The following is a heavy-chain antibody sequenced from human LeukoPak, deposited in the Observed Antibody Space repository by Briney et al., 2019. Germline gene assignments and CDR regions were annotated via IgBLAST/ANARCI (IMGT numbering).Heavy chain of an antibody. CDR3: GRGGPDPYYYYYYMDV. J-gene: IGHJ6*03. Sequence: GGSLRLSCAASGFTFSSYAMHGVRQAPGKGLEGVAVISYDGSNKYYADSVKGRFTISRDNSKNTLYLQMNSLRAEDTAVYYCGRGGPDPYYYYYYMDVWGKGTTVNVSS. CDR1: GFTFSSYA. V-gene: IGHV3-30*04. D-gene: IGHD2-15*01. CDR2: ISYDGSNK.